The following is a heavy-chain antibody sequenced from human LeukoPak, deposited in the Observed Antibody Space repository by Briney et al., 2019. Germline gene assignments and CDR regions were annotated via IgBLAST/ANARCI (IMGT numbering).Heavy chain of an antibody. CDR1: GFTFSSYA. D-gene: IGHD1-26*01. CDR2: ISGSGGST. V-gene: IGHV3-23*01. J-gene: IGHJ3*02. CDR3: ARRQGRRGIVGPTILKGAFDI. Sequence: GGSLRLSCAASGFTFSSYAMSWVRQAPGKGLEWVSAISGSGGSTYYADSVRGRFTISRDNSKNTLYLQMNSLRAEDTAVYYCARRQGRRGIVGPTILKGAFDIWGQGTKVTVSS.